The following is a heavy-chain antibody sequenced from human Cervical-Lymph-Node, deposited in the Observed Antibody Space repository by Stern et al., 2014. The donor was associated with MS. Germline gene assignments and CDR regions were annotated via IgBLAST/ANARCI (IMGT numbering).Heavy chain of an antibody. D-gene: IGHD6-13*01. CDR1: GFTFSSYA. CDR3: AREMIAAAGTIPFDY. Sequence: VQLLESGGGVVQPGRSLRLSCAASGFTFSSYAMHWVRQAPGKGLEWVAVISYDGSNKYYADSVKGRFTISRDNSKKTLYLQMNSLRAEDTAVYYCAREMIAAAGTIPFDYWGQGTLVTVSS. J-gene: IGHJ4*02. CDR2: ISYDGSNK. V-gene: IGHV3-30*01.